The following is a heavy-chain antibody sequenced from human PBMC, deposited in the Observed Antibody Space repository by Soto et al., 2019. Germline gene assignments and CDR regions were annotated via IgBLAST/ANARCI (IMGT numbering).Heavy chain of an antibody. D-gene: IGHD6-19*01. Sequence: GGSLRLSCTASGFTFSSYAMSWVRQAPGKGLEWVSAISGSGGSTYYADSVKGRFTISRDNSKNTLYLQMNSLRAEDTAVYYCAKVKGGWYDYYYGMDVWGQGTTVTVSS. CDR2: ISGSGGST. V-gene: IGHV3-23*01. J-gene: IGHJ6*02. CDR3: AKVKGGWYDYYYGMDV. CDR1: GFTFSSYA.